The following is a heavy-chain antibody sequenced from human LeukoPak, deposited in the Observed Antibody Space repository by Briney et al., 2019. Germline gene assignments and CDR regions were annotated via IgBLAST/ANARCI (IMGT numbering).Heavy chain of an antibody. Sequence: SETLSLTCGVSGGSISSTNWWSWVRQLPGQGLEWIGYIYYSGSTYYNPSLKSRVTISVDTSKNQFSLKLSSVTAADTAVYYCARGLIEGSLDYWGQGTLVTVSS. V-gene: IGHV4-4*02. J-gene: IGHJ4*02. CDR3: ARGLIEGSLDY. CDR1: GGSISSTNW. CDR2: IYYSGST. D-gene: IGHD1-26*01.